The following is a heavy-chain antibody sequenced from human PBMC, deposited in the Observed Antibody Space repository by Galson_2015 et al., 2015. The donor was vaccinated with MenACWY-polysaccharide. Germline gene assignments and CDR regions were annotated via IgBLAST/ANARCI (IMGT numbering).Heavy chain of an antibody. D-gene: IGHD2-15*01. CDR2: INIGKGST. Sequence: SVKVSCKASGYTFSRSVMHWVRQAPGHRPEWMGWINIGKGSTKYSQKFQGRVSIARDPSATTVYMELNSLTSEDTAVYYCARDSGGWRFDHWVQGTLLTVSA. V-gene: IGHV1-3*04. J-gene: IGHJ4*02. CDR3: ARDSGGWRFDH. CDR1: GYTFSRSV.